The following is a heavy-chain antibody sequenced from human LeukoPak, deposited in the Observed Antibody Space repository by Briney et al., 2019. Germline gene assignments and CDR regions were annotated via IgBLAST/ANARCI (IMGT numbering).Heavy chain of an antibody. D-gene: IGHD6-6*01. CDR3: AVGGTQLVLKGPFDY. CDR1: GGTFSSYA. J-gene: IGHJ4*02. CDR2: IIPIFGTA. V-gene: IGHV1-69*13. Sequence: VASVKVSCKASGGTFSSYAISWVRQAPGQGLEWMGGIIPIFGTANYAQKFQGGVTITADESTSTAYMELSSLRSEDTAVYYCAVGGTQLVLKGPFDYWGQGTLVTVSS.